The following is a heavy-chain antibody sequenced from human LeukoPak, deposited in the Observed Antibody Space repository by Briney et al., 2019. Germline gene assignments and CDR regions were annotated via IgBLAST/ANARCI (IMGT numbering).Heavy chain of an antibody. CDR2: LYSGSST. V-gene: IGHV3-53*01. D-gene: IGHD3-3*02. CDR3: ARVGDHFHWYLDL. CDR1: GFSVSTNY. J-gene: IGHJ2*01. Sequence: GGSLRLPCAASGFSVSTNYMNWVRQAPGKGLECVSILYSGSSTYYADSVEGRFIVSRDSSKNTLSLQMNDLRAEDTAVYYCARVGDHFHWYLDLWGRGTLVTVSS.